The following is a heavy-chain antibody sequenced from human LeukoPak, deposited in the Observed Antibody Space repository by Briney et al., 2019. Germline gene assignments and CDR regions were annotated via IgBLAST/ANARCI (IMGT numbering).Heavy chain of an antibody. D-gene: IGHD1-26*01. CDR3: AKAHLGNFDL. J-gene: IGHJ2*01. CDR2: ISGSGGSK. CDR1: GFTFSSYA. V-gene: IGHV3-23*01. Sequence: PGGSLRLSCAASGFTFSSYAMSRVRQAPGKGLEWVSAISGSGGSKYYADSVKGRFTISRGNSKNTLYLQMNSLRAEDTAVYYCAKAHLGNFDLWGRGPLVTVSS.